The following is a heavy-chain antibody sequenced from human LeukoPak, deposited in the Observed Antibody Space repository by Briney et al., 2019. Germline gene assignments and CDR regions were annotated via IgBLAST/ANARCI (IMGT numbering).Heavy chain of an antibody. CDR2: IYHSGST. CDR1: GYSISSGYY. V-gene: IGHV4-38-2*02. D-gene: IGHD6-13*01. Sequence: SETLSLTCTVSGYSISSGYYWGWIRQPPGKGLEWIGSIYHSGSTYYNPSLKSRVTISVDTSKNQFSLKLSSVTAADTAVYYCARGILFVAAALDYWGQGTLVTVSS. CDR3: ARGILFVAAALDY. J-gene: IGHJ4*02.